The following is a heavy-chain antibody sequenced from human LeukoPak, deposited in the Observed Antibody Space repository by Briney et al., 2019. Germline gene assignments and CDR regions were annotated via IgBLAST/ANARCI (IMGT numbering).Heavy chain of an antibody. Sequence: GASVKVSCKASGYTFTGCYMHWVRQAPGQGLEWMGWINPNSGGTNYAQKFQGRVTMTRDTSISTAYMELSRLRSDDTAVYYCARVAPAAQMGLDYWGQGTLVTVSS. CDR3: ARVAPAAQMGLDY. CDR1: GYTFTGCY. V-gene: IGHV1-2*02. D-gene: IGHD2-2*01. CDR2: INPNSGGT. J-gene: IGHJ4*02.